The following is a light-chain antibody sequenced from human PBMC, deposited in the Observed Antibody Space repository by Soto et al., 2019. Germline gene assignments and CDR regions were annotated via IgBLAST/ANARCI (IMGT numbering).Light chain of an antibody. CDR2: EVA. V-gene: IGLV2-14*03. CDR3: ISYTSDDVRYV. J-gene: IGLJ1*01. CDR1: NSDVGAYPY. Sequence: QSVLTQPASVSGSPGQSITISCTGTNSDVGAYPYVSWYQQHPGNAPKLLIYEVADRPSGVSDRFSGSKSGNTASLTISALQAEDEAVYYCISYTSDDVRYVFGTGTKVTV.